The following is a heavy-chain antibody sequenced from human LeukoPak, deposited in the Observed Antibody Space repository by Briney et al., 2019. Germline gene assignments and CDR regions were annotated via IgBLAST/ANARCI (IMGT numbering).Heavy chain of an antibody. V-gene: IGHV3-21*06. J-gene: IGHJ6*02. Sequence: PGGSLRLSCLASGFSFNSYTMNWVREAPGKGLEWVSTISPGVSRYTWYAESVKGRFTISRDNPENSLYLQMDSLRADDTAVYYCVRDVSRRIGMDVWGQGTTVTVSS. CDR2: ISPGVSRYT. CDR3: VRDVSRRIGMDV. D-gene: IGHD2/OR15-2a*01. CDR1: GFSFNSYT.